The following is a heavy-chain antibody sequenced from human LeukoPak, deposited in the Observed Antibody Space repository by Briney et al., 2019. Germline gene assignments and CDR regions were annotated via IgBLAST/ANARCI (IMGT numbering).Heavy chain of an antibody. J-gene: IGHJ4*02. CDR2: IYHSGST. CDR3: ARWDSGSYYFDY. CDR1: RGSISNSNW. Sequence: SETLSLTCAVSRGSISNSNWWSWVRQPPGKGLEWIGEIYHSGSTNYNPSLKSRVTISVDKSNNQFSLKLSSVTAADTAVYYCARWDSGSYYFDYWGQGTLVTVSS. V-gene: IGHV4-4*02. D-gene: IGHD3-22*01.